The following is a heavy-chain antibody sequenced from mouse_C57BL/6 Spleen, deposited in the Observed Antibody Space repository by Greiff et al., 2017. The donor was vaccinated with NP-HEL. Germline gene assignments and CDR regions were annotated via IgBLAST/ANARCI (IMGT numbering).Heavy chain of an antibody. Sequence: EVKLVESGPELVKPGASVKIPCKASGYTFTDYNMDWVKQSHGKSLEWIGDINPNNGGTIYNQKFKGKATLTVDKSSSTAYMELRSLTSEDTAVYYCARGLRYAMDYWGQGTSVTVSS. V-gene: IGHV1-18*01. CDR1: GYTFTDYN. D-gene: IGHD3-1*01. J-gene: IGHJ4*01. CDR3: ARGLRYAMDY. CDR2: INPNNGGT.